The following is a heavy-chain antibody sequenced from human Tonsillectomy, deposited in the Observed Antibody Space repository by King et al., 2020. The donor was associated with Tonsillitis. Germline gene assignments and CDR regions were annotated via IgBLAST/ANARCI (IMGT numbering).Heavy chain of an antibody. D-gene: IGHD3-9*01. Sequence: VQLQESGPGLVKPSETLSLTCTVSGGSISSYYWSWIRQPPEKGLEWLAYSYYSGSTNYNPSLKSRVTISVDTSKNQISLKLSSVTAADTAVYYCASPFPVLKYWGQGTLVTVSS. J-gene: IGHJ4*02. CDR2: SYYSGST. CDR1: GGSISSYY. V-gene: IGHV4-59*01. CDR3: ASPFPVLKY.